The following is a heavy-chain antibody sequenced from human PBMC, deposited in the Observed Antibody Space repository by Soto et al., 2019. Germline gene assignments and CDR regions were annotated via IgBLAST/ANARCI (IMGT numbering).Heavy chain of an antibody. J-gene: IGHJ4*02. CDR1: GYTFTTYN. CDR2: MNPNSGNT. V-gene: IGHV1-8*01. Sequence: QVQLVQSGAEIKKPGASVRVSCKASGYTFTTYNSNWVRQATGQGLEWMGWMNPNSGNTGYAQKFQDSITLTRDTSITTAYMELSSLRSDDTAVYFCVRYGVAAAYWGQGTLVTVSS. CDR3: VRYGVAAAY. D-gene: IGHD2-8*01.